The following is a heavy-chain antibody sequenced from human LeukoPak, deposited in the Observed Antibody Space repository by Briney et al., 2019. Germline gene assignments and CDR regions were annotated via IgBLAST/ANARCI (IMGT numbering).Heavy chain of an antibody. J-gene: IGHJ4*02. CDR1: GGSISSGGYY. CDR3: ARGNDILTAADY. V-gene: IGHV4-31*03. CDR2: IYYSGST. D-gene: IGHD3-9*01. Sequence: PSQTLSLTCTVSGGSISSGGYYWSRIRQHPGKGLEWIGYIYYSGSTYYNPSLKSRVTISVDTSKNQFSLKLSSVTAADTAVYYCARGNDILTAADYWGQGTLVTVSS.